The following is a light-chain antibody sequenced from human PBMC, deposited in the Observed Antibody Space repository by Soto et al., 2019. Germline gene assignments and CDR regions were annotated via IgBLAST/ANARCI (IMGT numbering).Light chain of an antibody. Sequence: QPVLTQSPSAYASLGASVKLTCTLSSGHSSYAIAWHQQQPEKGPLYLMKVNSDGSHNKGDGIPDRFSGFSSGAERYLTISSLQSEDEADYYCQTWGSDSSVVFGGGTKLTVL. CDR1: SGHSSYA. V-gene: IGLV4-69*01. CDR2: VNSDGSH. J-gene: IGLJ2*01. CDR3: QTWGSDSSVV.